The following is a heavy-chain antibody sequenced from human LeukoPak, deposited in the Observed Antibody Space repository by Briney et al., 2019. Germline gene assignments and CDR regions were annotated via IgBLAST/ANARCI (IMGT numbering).Heavy chain of an antibody. CDR3: ARRSAYYYGSSGPLDI. CDR2: IYYSGST. Sequence: SETLSLTCTVSGGSISSSTYYWSWIRQPPGKGLEWIGYIYYSGSTNYNPSLKSRVTISVDTSKNQFSLKLSSVTAADTAVYYCARRSAYYYGSSGPLDIWGQGTMVTVSS. CDR1: GGSISSSTYY. V-gene: IGHV4-61*05. D-gene: IGHD3-22*01. J-gene: IGHJ3*02.